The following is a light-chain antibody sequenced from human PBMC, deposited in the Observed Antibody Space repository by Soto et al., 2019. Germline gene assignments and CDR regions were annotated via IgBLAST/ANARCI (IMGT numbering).Light chain of an antibody. CDR2: EDN. CDR1: SGSSASNY. CDR3: QSYDSSNLV. Sequence: NFMLTQPHSVSESPGKTVTISCTRSSGSSASNYVQWYQKRPGSAPTTVIYEDNQRPSGVPDRFSGSIDSSSNSASLTISGLKTEDEADYYCQSYDSSNLVFGGGTKVTVL. V-gene: IGLV6-57*03. J-gene: IGLJ2*01.